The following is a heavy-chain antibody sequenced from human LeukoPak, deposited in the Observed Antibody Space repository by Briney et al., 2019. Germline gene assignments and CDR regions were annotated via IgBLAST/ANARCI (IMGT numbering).Heavy chain of an antibody. CDR1: GFTFGDYA. CDR3: TRSGSYLLIDY. J-gene: IGHJ4*02. Sequence: PGRSLRLSCTASGFTFGDYAVSWVRQAPGKGLEWVGFIRSKAYGGTTEYAASVKGRFTISRDDSKSIAYLQMNSLKTEDTAVYYCTRSGSYLLIDYWGQGTLVTVSS. D-gene: IGHD1-26*01. V-gene: IGHV3-49*04. CDR2: IRSKAYGGTT.